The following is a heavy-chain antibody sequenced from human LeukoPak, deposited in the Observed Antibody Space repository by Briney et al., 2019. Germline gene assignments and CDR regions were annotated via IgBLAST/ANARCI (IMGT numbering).Heavy chain of an antibody. V-gene: IGHV3-23*01. CDR3: AKGNSKIVVVPAALDY. CDR2: ISGSGGST. J-gene: IGHJ4*02. D-gene: IGHD2-2*01. CDR1: GFTFSSYA. Sequence: GGSLRLSCAASGFTFSSYAMSWVRQAPGKGLEWVSAISGSGGSTYYADSVKGRFTISRDNSKNTLYLQMNSLRAEDTAVYYCAKGNSKIVVVPAALDYWGQGTLVTVSS.